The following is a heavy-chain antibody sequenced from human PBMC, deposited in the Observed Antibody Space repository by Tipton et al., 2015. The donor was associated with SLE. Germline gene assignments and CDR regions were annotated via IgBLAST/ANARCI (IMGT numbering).Heavy chain of an antibody. J-gene: IGHJ4*02. V-gene: IGHV4-39*07. D-gene: IGHD1-26*01. CDR1: GDSISSSSYY. Sequence: TLSLTCTVSGDSISSSSYYWGWIRQPPGKGLEWIGSIYYSGSTNYNPSLKSRVTISVDTSKNQFSLKLSSVTAADTAVYYCARGGVGATSHWGQGTLVTVSS. CDR2: IYYSGST. CDR3: ARGGVGATSH.